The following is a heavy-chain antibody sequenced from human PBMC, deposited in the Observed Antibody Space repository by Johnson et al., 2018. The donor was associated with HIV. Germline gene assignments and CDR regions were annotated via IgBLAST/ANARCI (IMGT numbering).Heavy chain of an antibody. D-gene: IGHD6-13*01. Sequence: VQLVESGGGLVQPGGSLRLSCAASGFTFSNTWMSWVRQAPGKGLEWVSLISWDGGSTYYADSVKGRFTISRDNSKNTLYLQMNSLRAEDTALYYCAKGVVAAAALGAFDIWGQGTMVTVSS. CDR1: GFTFSNTW. J-gene: IGHJ3*02. CDR2: ISWDGGST. CDR3: AKGVVAAAALGAFDI. V-gene: IGHV3-23*04.